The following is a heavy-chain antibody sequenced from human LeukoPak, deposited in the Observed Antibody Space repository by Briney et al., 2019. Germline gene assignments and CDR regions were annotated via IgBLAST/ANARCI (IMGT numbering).Heavy chain of an antibody. CDR1: GGSISNGDYY. J-gene: IGHJ6*02. V-gene: IGHV4-30-4*01. CDR2: IYYSGST. Sequence: SETLSLTCTVSGGSISNGDYYWSWIRQPPGKGLEWIGYIYYSGSTYYNPSLKSRVTISVDTSKNQFSLKLSSVTAADTAVYYCARDRGYGDYVGQTWGMDVWGQGTTVTVSS. D-gene: IGHD4-17*01. CDR3: ARDRGYGDYVGQTWGMDV.